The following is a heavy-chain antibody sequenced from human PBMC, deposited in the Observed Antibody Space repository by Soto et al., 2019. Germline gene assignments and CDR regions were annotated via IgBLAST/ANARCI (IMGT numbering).Heavy chain of an antibody. CDR1: GGSISSSSYY. J-gene: IGHJ4*02. Sequence: QLQLQESGPGLVKPSETLSLTCTVSGGSISSSSYYWGWIRQPPGKGLEWIGSIYYSGSTYYNPSPKSRVTVSVDTSKNQFSLKLSSVTAADTAVYYCARLGGDYGDYIYYFDYWGQGTLVTVSS. CDR3: ARLGGDYGDYIYYFDY. D-gene: IGHD4-17*01. V-gene: IGHV4-39*01. CDR2: IYYSGST.